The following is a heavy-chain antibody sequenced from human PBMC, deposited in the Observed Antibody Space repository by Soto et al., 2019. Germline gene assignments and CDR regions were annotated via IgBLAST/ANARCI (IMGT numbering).Heavy chain of an antibody. Sequence: GGSLRLSCVGSGFTFSTFSLHWVRQAPGNGLQWVADISYGGANQYYADFVQGRFTVSRDNFKNVLNLQMNSLTAEETAVYYCAKSQGERQLVAAFAIGGQGTMVT. CDR3: AKSQGERQLVAAFAI. CDR2: ISYGGANQ. V-gene: IGHV3-30-3*02. J-gene: IGHJ3*02. D-gene: IGHD1-1*01. CDR1: GFTFSTFS.